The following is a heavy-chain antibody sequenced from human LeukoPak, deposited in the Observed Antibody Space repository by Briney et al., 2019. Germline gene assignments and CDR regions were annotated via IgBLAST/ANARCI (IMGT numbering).Heavy chain of an antibody. CDR3: AKRTRAAAGTYYFDY. Sequence: SGGSLRLSCAASGFTFSNYAMNWVRQAPGKGLDWVSFISGSGSSVYYADSVKGRFTISRDNSKNTLYLQMNSLRAEDTAVYYCAKRTRAAAGTYYFDYWGQGTLVTVSS. CDR1: GFTFSNYA. J-gene: IGHJ4*02. D-gene: IGHD6-13*01. CDR2: ISGSGSSV. V-gene: IGHV3-23*01.